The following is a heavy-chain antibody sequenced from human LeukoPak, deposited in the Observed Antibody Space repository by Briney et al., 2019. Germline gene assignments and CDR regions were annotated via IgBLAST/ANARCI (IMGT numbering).Heavy chain of an antibody. CDR1: GGSFSGYY. J-gene: IGHJ4*02. Sequence: SETLSLTCAVYGGSFSGYYWSWIRQPPGKGLEWIGEINHSGSTNYNPSLKSRVTISVDTSKNQFSLKLSSVTAADTAVYYCARVLTRRPYYFDYWGQGTLVTVSS. CDR3: ARVLTRRPYYFDY. V-gene: IGHV4-34*01. CDR2: INHSGST.